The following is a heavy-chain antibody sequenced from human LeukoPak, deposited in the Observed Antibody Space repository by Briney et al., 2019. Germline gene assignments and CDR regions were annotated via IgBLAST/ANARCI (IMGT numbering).Heavy chain of an antibody. Sequence: RGSLRLSSAASGFTFSNYGIHWVRQTPGKGLEWVTVISYDGSNKYYTDSVKGRFTISRDSAKDTLYLHMNSLRPEDTAVYFCAKDKYATSRIFDYWGQGTLVTVSS. CDR3: AKDKYATSRIFDY. V-gene: IGHV3-30*18. J-gene: IGHJ4*02. D-gene: IGHD2-8*01. CDR2: ISYDGSNK. CDR1: GFTFSNYG.